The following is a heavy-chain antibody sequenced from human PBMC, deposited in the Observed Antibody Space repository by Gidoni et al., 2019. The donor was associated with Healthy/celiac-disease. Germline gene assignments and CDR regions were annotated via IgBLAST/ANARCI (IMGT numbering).Heavy chain of an antibody. Sequence: EVQLVESGGGLVQPGGSLKLSCAASGFTFSGSAMHWVRQASGKGLEWVGRIRSKANSYATAYAASVKGRFTISRDDSKNTAYLQMNSLKTEDTAVYYCTRGQTYGMDVWGQGTTVTVSS. CDR1: GFTFSGSA. J-gene: IGHJ6*02. V-gene: IGHV3-73*02. CDR2: IRSKANSYAT. CDR3: TRGQTYGMDV.